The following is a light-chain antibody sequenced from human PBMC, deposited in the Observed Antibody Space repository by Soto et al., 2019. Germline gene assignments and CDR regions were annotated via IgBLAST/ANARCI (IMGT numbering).Light chain of an antibody. CDR2: AAS. CDR3: QQSYSSPPWT. J-gene: IGKJ1*01. V-gene: IGKV1-39*01. CDR1: QSIVTY. Sequence: DIQMTQSPSSLSASVGDRVTITCRASQSIVTYLNWYHQKPGKAPKLLIYAASNLQSGVPSRFSGSGSGTHFTLTISSLQPEDFATYYCQQSYSSPPWTFGQGTKVDIK.